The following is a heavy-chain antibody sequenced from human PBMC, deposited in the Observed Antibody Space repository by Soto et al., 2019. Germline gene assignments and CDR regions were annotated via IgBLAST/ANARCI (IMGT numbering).Heavy chain of an antibody. CDR3: ARAKGDYHFDN. V-gene: IGHV4-59*01. D-gene: IGHD4-17*01. J-gene: IGHJ4*02. CDR2: VYYNENT. Sequence: SETLSLTCTVSGDSISNYYWSWIRQPPGKGLEYIGYVYYNENTNSNPSLKSRNNISEDTYNNQYSLKLSSVTAADTAMYYCARAKGDYHFDNWGQGILVTVS. CDR1: GDSISNYY.